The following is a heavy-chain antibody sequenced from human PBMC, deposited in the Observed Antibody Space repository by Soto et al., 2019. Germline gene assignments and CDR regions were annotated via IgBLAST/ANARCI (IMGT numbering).Heavy chain of an antibody. Sequence: GESLKISCKGSGYSFTSYWIGWVRQMPGKGLEWMGIISPGDSDTRYSPSFQGQVTISADKSISTAYLQWSSQKASDTAMYYCARGGQLARYYYYYYGMDVWGQGATVTVSS. CDR3: ARGGQLARYYYYYYGMDV. CDR2: ISPGDSDT. V-gene: IGHV5-51*01. D-gene: IGHD6-6*01. J-gene: IGHJ6*02. CDR1: GYSFTSYW.